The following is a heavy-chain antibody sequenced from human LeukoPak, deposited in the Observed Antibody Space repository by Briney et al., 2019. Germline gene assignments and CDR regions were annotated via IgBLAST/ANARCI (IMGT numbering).Heavy chain of an antibody. CDR2: ISAYNGNT. J-gene: IGHJ6*03. CDR1: GYTFTSYG. Sequence: GASVKVSCKASGYTFTSYGISWVRQAPGQGLEWMGWISAYNGNTNYAQKLQGRVTMTTDTSTSTAYMELRSLRSDDTAVYYCARKNYYGSGGYYMDVWGKGTTVTISS. CDR3: ARKNYYGSGGYYMDV. D-gene: IGHD3-10*01. V-gene: IGHV1-18*01.